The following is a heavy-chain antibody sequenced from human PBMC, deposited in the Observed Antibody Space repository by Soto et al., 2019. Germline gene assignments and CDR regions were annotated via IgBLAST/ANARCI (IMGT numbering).Heavy chain of an antibody. V-gene: IGHV1-8*01. CDR2: MNPNSGNT. J-gene: IGHJ3*02. D-gene: IGHD2-15*01. CDR1: GYTFTSYD. Sequence: ASVKVSCKASGYTFTSYDINWVRQATGQGLEWMGWMNPNSGNTGYAQKFRGRVTMTRNTSISTAYIELSSLRSEDTAVYYCARGWKGYRSGSSCPSLDAFDIWGQGTMVTVAS. CDR3: ARGWKGYRSGSSCPSLDAFDI.